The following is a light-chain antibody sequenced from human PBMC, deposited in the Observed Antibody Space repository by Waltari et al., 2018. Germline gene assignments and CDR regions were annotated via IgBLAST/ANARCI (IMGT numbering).Light chain of an antibody. Sequence: SVLTQPPSVSGAPGQRVTISCTGSSPNFGAAYDVQWYQHLPGTAPKLLIYVTPIRPSGCPDRFSGSNSGTSASLAITGLQSEDEADYYCQSYDSSLSGSAFGGGTKLTVL. V-gene: IGLV1-40*01. CDR1: SPNFGAAYD. J-gene: IGLJ2*01. CDR3: QSYDSSLSGSA. CDR2: VTP.